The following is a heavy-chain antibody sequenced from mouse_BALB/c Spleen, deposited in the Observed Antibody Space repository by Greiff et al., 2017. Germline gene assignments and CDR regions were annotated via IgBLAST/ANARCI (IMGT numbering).Heavy chain of an antibody. J-gene: IGHJ2*01. CDR3: ARSYDGLDY. CDR1: GFTFSSYA. CDR2: ISSGGSYT. D-gene: IGHD2-3*01. V-gene: IGHV5-9-4*01. Sequence: EVKLVESGGGLVKPGGSLKLSCAASGFTFSSYAMSWVRQSPEKRLEWVAEISSGGSYTYYPDTVTGRFTISRDNAKNTLYLEMSSLRSEDTAMYYCARSYDGLDYWGQGTTLTVSS.